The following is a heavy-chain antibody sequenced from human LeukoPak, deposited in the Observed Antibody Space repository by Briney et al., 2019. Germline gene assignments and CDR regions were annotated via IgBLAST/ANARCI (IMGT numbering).Heavy chain of an antibody. D-gene: IGHD1-1*01. V-gene: IGHV3-7*01. Sequence: GGSLRLSCAASGFTFNSYWMTWVRQAPGKGLEWVANIKQDGTEKYYVDSVKGRFTISRDNAKKSLYLQMNSLRAEDTAVYYCVREIGTKTAFDIWGHGTMVTVSS. CDR2: IKQDGTEK. CDR1: GFTFNSYW. J-gene: IGHJ3*02. CDR3: VREIGTKTAFDI.